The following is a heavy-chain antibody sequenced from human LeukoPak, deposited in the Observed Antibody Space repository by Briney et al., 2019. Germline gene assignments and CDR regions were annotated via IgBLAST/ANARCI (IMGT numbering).Heavy chain of an antibody. J-gene: IGHJ4*02. Sequence: GESLKISCKGSGYSFTSYWIGWVRQMPGKGLEWMGIIYPGDSDARYSPSFQGQVTISADKSISTAYLQWSSLKASDTAMYYCARLGGTGTVWAPGAYWGQGTLVTVSS. CDR2: IYPGDSDA. D-gene: IGHD1-7*01. CDR3: ARLGGTGTVWAPGAY. V-gene: IGHV5-51*01. CDR1: GYSFTSYW.